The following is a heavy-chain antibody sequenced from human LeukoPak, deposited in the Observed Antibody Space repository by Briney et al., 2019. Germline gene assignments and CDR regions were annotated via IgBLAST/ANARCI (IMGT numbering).Heavy chain of an antibody. J-gene: IGHJ4*02. CDR1: GGSFSGYY. CDR2: INHSGST. D-gene: IGHD3-10*01. V-gene: IGHV4-34*01. Sequence: PSETLSLTCAVFGGSFSGYYWSWIRQPPGKGLEWIGEINHSGSTNYNPSLKSRVTMSVDTSKNQFSLKLSSVTAADTAVYYCASRGTHYYFDYWGQGTLVTVSS. CDR3: ASRGTHYYFDY.